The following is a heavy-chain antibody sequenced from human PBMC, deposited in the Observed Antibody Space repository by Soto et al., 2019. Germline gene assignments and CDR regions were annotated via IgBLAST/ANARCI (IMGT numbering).Heavy chain of an antibody. J-gene: IGHJ6*02. CDR2: INSDGSST. CDR1: GFTFSSYW. Sequence: GGSLRLSCAASGFTFSSYWMHWVRQAPGKGLVWVSRINSDGSSTTYADSVKGRFTISRDNAKNTLYLQMNSLRAEDTAVYYCARGPEQLFYGMDVWGQGTTVTVSS. V-gene: IGHV3-74*01. CDR3: ARGPEQLFYGMDV. D-gene: IGHD6-6*01.